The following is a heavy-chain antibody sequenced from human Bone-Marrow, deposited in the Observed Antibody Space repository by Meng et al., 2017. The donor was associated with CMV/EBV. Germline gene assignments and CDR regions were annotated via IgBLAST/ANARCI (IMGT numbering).Heavy chain of an antibody. CDR2: INPKSGGT. Sequence: ASVKVSCKASGYTFTGYYMHWVRQAPGQGLEWMGWINPKSGGTNYAQKFQGRVTMTRETSISTAYMELSRLRSDDTAVYYCARDNNWGHDYWGQGTLVTVSS. D-gene: IGHD7-27*01. J-gene: IGHJ4*02. CDR3: ARDNNWGHDY. V-gene: IGHV1-2*02. CDR1: GYTFTGYY.